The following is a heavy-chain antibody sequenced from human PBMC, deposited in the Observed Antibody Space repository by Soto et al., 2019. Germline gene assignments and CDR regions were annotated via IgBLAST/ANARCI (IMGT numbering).Heavy chain of an antibody. J-gene: IGHJ4*02. CDR3: ARGGESAAGSGHFDY. D-gene: IGHD6-13*01. V-gene: IGHV4-30-4*01. CDR2: IYYSGST. CDR1: GGSISSGDYY. Sequence: SETLSLTCTVSGGSISSGDYYWSWIRQPPGKGLEWIGYIYYSGSTYYNPSLKSRVTISVDTSKNQFSLKLSSVTAADTAVYYCARGGESAAGSGHFDYWGQGTLVTVSS.